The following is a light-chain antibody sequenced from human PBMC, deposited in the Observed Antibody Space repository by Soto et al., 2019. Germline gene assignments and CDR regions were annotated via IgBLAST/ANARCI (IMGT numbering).Light chain of an antibody. CDR3: QYYGGYYGSSPRYT. Sequence: EIVLTQSPGTLSLSPGERATLSCRASQNVSSNYLAWYQQRPGQAPRLLMYGAFIRATGIPDRISGSGSGTDFTFTISRLEPEDFAVYYCQYYGGYYGSSPRYTFGQGTKLDIK. CDR2: GAF. CDR1: QNVSSNY. J-gene: IGKJ2*01. V-gene: IGKV3-20*01.